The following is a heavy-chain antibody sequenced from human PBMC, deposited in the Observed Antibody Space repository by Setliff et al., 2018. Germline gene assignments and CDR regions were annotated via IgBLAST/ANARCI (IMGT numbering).Heavy chain of an antibody. Sequence: SETLSLTCTVSGGSITRGSFYWSWIQQSDGKRLEWIGRIHASGSPNYNPSLKSRVTISLDPSANQFSLNLSSVTAADTAFYYCAKERYFDWFFEDWGQGTLVTVSS. D-gene: IGHD3-9*01. CDR1: GGSITRGSFY. V-gene: IGHV4-61*02. CDR3: AKERYFDWFFED. CDR2: IHASGSP. J-gene: IGHJ4*02.